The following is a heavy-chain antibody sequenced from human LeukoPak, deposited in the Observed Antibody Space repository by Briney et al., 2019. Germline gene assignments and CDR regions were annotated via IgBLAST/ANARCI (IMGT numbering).Heavy chain of an antibody. Sequence: PSETLSLTCTVSGYSISSGYYWGWIRQPPGKGLEGIGSIYHSGSTYYNPSLKRRVTISVDTSNNQFSLKLSSVTAADTAVYYCAREGNRLRPSNSFDPWGQGTMVTVSS. CDR3: AREGNRLRPSNSFDP. D-gene: IGHD5-12*01. V-gene: IGHV4-38-2*02. J-gene: IGHJ5*02. CDR2: IYHSGST. CDR1: GYSISSGYY.